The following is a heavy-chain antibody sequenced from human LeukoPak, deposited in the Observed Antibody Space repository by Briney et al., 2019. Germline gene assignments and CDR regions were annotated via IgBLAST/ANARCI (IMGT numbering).Heavy chain of an antibody. D-gene: IGHD1-26*01. CDR2: INPDGTST. V-gene: IGHV3-74*01. CDR3: ARDMWETCDY. Sequence: GGSLRLSCAAPGFTFSDYWMHWVRPAPGKGPAWVSRINPDGTSTSYADSVKGRFTISRDNAKNTLYLQISSVRAEDTAVYYCARDMWETCDYWGQGTLVTVSS. J-gene: IGHJ4*02. CDR1: GFTFSDYW.